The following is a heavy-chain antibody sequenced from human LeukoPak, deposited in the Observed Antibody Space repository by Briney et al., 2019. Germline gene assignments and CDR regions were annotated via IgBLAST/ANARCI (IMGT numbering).Heavy chain of an antibody. V-gene: IGHV3-21*04. CDR2: ISSSSSYI. CDR3: AREEVVVVPAAIYGAHYYYYGMDV. CDR1: GFTFSSYS. D-gene: IGHD2-2*02. J-gene: IGHJ6*02. Sequence: KSGGSLRLSCAASGFTFSSYSMNWVRQAPGKGLEWVSSISSSSSYIYYADSVKGRFTISRDNAKNSLYLQMNSLGAEDTAVYYCAREEVVVVPAAIYGAHYYYYGMDVWGQGTTVTVSS.